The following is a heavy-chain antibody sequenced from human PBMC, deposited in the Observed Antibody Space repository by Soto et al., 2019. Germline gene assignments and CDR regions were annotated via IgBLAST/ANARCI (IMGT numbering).Heavy chain of an antibody. CDR1: GGSISSSIYY. CDR3: SRIAVSGPRTGFDY. Sequence: SETLSLTCTVSGGSISSSIYYWGWIRQPPGKGLEWIGSIYYSGSTYYNPSLKSRLTISVGTSKTQSSLRLDSVTAADTAVYYCSRIAVSGPRTGFDYWGQGILVTVSS. V-gene: IGHV4-39*01. CDR2: IYYSGST. D-gene: IGHD6-19*01. J-gene: IGHJ4*02.